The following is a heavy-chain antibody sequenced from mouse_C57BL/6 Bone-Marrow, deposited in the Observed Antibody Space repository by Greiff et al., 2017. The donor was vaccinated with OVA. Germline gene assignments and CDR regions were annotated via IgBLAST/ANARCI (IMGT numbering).Heavy chain of an antibody. D-gene: IGHD2-4*01. V-gene: IGHV1-18*01. CDR2: INSNNGGT. J-gene: IGHJ3*01. CDR1: GYTFTDYN. CDR3: ARGGYYDYDGGAWFAY. Sequence: VQLQQSGPELVKPGASVKISCKASGYTFTDYNMDWVKQSHGKSLEWIGDINSNNGGTIYNQKFKGKATLTVDKTSSKDDMELRSLPSEDTAVYYSARGGYYDYDGGAWFAYWGQGTVVTVSA.